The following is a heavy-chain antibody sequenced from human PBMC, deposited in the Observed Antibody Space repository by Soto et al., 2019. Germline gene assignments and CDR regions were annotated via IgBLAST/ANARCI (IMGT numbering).Heavy chain of an antibody. CDR1: GFTFSSYG. CDR2: IWYDGSNK. J-gene: IGHJ4*02. D-gene: IGHD1-26*01. V-gene: IGHV3-33*01. CDR3: ARENSGSYYGAFDY. Sequence: QVQLVESGGGVVQPGRSLRLSCAASGFTFSSYGMHWVRQAPGKGLEWVAVIWYDGSNKYYADSVKGRFTISRDNSKNTLYLQMNSLRAEDTAVYYCARENSGSYYGAFDYWGQGTLVTVSS.